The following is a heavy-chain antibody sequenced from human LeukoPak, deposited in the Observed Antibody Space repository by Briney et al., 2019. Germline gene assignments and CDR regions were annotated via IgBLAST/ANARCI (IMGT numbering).Heavy chain of an antibody. D-gene: IGHD3-22*01. CDR3: VKDLSYESSGHVLEY. CDR2: ISWDGTT. Sequence: GGSLRLSCVASGFTFEDYTMHWVRQTPGKTLEWVSLISWDGTTYYTDSVKGRFTISRDNSKNSLYLQMDTLRGEDTAFYYCVKDLSYESSGHVLEYWGQGTLVTVSS. J-gene: IGHJ4*02. V-gene: IGHV3-43*01. CDR1: GFTFEDYT.